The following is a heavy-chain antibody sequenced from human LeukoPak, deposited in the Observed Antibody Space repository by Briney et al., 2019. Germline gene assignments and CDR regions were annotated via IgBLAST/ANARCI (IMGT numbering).Heavy chain of an antibody. J-gene: IGHJ6*02. D-gene: IGHD4-11*01. CDR2: ISGSSSDI. CDR1: GFTFSNHA. Sequence: GGSLRLSCVASGFTFSNHAVSWVRQAPGKGLEWVSAISGSSSDIFYADSLKGRFTISRDNAKNSLYLQMNTLSAEDTAVYYCTRDAYSINYYYNGMDVWGQGTTVIVSS. CDR3: TRDAYSINYYYNGMDV. V-gene: IGHV3-21*01.